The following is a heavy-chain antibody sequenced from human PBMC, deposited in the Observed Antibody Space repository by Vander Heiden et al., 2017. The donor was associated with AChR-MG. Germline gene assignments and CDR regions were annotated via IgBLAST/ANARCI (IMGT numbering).Heavy chain of an antibody. Sequence: QLQLQESGPGLVKPSETLSLTCTVSGGSISSSSYYWGWIRQPPGKGLEWIGSIYYSGSTYYNPSLKSRVTISVDTSKNQFSLKLSSVTAADTAVYYCARHWIVGATSAFDIWGQGTMVTVSS. CDR1: GGSISSSSYY. V-gene: IGHV4-39*01. D-gene: IGHD1-26*01. CDR3: ARHWIVGATSAFDI. J-gene: IGHJ3*02. CDR2: IYYSGST.